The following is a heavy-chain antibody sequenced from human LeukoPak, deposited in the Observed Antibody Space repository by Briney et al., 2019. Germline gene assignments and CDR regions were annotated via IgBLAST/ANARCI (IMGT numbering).Heavy chain of an antibody. Sequence: GESLKISCKGSGYSFITSWIGWVRQMPGKGLEWMGIIYPGDSDTRYSPSFQGQVTISADKSISTAYLQWSSLKASDTAMYYCARRTVMKGAFDIWGQGTMVTVSS. CDR2: IYPGDSDT. J-gene: IGHJ3*02. V-gene: IGHV5-51*01. CDR3: ARRTVMKGAFDI. D-gene: IGHD4-17*01. CDR1: GYSFITSW.